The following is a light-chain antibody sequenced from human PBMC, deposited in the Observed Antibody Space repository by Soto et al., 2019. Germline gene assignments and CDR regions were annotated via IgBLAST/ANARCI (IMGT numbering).Light chain of an antibody. V-gene: IGKV3-11*01. CDR1: QSVSSY. J-gene: IGKJ1*01. CDR3: QQRSKWPPGWT. Sequence: EIVLTQSPATLSLSPGERATLSCRASQSVSSYLAWYQQKPGQAPRLLIYEASNRATGIPARFSGSGSGTDFTLPISSLEPEDFAVYFCQQRSKWPPGWTFGQGTKVDIK. CDR2: EAS.